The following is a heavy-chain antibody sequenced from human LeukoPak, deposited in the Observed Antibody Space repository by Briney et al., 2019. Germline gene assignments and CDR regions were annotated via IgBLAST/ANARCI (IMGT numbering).Heavy chain of an antibody. CDR2: IYYSGST. D-gene: IGHD1-7*01. V-gene: IGHV4-30-4*08. Sequence: LRLSCAASGFTVSSNYMSWVRQPPGKGLEWIGYIYYSGSTYYNPSLKSRVTISVDTSKNQFSLKLSSVTAADTAVYYCARGSLELLIRHAFDIWGQGTMVTVSS. CDR1: GFTVSSNY. J-gene: IGHJ3*02. CDR3: ARGSLELLIRHAFDI.